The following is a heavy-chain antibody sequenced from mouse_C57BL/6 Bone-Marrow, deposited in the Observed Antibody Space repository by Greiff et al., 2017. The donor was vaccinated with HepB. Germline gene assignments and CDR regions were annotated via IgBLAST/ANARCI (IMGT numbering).Heavy chain of an antibody. CDR3: AILLRYWYFDY. Sequence: VQLQQSGAELARPGASVKLSCKASGYTFTSYGISGVKQRTGQGLEWIGEIYPRSGNTYYNEKFKGKATLTADKSSSTAYMELRSLTSEDSAVYFCAILLRYWYFDYWGQGTTLTVSS. CDR2: IYPRSGNT. J-gene: IGHJ2*01. V-gene: IGHV1-81*01. CDR1: GYTFTSYG. D-gene: IGHD1-1*01.